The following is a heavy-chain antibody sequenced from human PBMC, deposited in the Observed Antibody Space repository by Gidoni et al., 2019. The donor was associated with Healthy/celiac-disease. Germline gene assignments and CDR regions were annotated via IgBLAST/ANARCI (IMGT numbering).Heavy chain of an antibody. CDR2: INPNSGGT. D-gene: IGHD1-26*01. J-gene: IGHJ3*02. Sequence: QVQLVQSGAEVKKPGASVKVSCKASGYPFTGYYMHWVRQAPGQGLEWMGWINPNSGGTNYAQKFQGRVTMTRDTSISTAYMELSRLRSDDTAVYYCARDWMEWELPESDDAFDIWGQGTMVTVSS. CDR3: ARDWMEWELPESDDAFDI. V-gene: IGHV1-2*02. CDR1: GYPFTGYY.